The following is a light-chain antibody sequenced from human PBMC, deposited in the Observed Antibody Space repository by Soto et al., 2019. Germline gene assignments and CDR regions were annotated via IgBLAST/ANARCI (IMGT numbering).Light chain of an antibody. V-gene: IGKV3-20*01. CDR1: QSVSSRF. CDR2: GAS. CDR3: QQYESSRT. J-gene: IGKJ1*01. Sequence: EIVLTQSPGTPSLSPGERATLSCRASQSVSSRFLAWYQQKPGQAPKVLIYGASTRATGIPDRFSGSGSGTDFTLTISRLEPEDFAVYYCQQYESSRTFGQGTKVEMK.